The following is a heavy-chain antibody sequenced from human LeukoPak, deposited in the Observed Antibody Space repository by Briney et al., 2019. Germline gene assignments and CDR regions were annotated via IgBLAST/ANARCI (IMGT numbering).Heavy chain of an antibody. Sequence: GGSLRLSCAASGFTFDDYAMHWVRQAPGKGLDWVSGISWNSGSIGYADSVKGRFTISRDNAKNSLYLQMNSLRAEDMALYYCAKAAGYSYGLPFDYWGQGTLVTVSS. J-gene: IGHJ4*02. V-gene: IGHV3-9*03. CDR2: ISWNSGSI. D-gene: IGHD5-18*01. CDR3: AKAAGYSYGLPFDY. CDR1: GFTFDDYA.